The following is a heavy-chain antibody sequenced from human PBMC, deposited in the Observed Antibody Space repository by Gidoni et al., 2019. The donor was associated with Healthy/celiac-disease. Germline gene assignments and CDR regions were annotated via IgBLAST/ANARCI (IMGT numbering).Heavy chain of an antibody. CDR1: GGSFSGYY. V-gene: IGHV4-34*01. J-gene: IGHJ4*02. CDR2: INHSGST. CDR3: AETGAAGTLALAV. D-gene: IGHD6-13*01. Sequence: QVQLQQWGAGLLKPSETLSLTCAVYGGSFSGYYWSWLRQPPGQGLEWIGEINHSGSTNYNPSLKSRVTISVDTSKNQFSLKLSSVTAADTAVYYCAETGAAGTLALAVWGQGTLVTVSS.